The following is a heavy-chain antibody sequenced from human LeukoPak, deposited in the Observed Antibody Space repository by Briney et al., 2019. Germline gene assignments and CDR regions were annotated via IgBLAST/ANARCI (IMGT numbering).Heavy chain of an antibody. J-gene: IGHJ4*02. V-gene: IGHV3-23*01. CDR3: AKDSGGSGSFLFVN. D-gene: IGHD3-10*01. CDR1: GFTFSSYA. Sequence: GGSLRLSCAASGFTFSSYAMSWVRQAPGKGLEWVSAISGSGGSTYYADSVKGRFTISRDNSKNTLHLQMNSLRAEDTAVYYCAKDSGGSGSFLFVNWGQGTLVTVSS. CDR2: ISGSGGST.